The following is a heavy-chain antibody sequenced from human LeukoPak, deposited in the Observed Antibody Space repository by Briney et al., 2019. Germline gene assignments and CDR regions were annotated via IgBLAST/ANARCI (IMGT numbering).Heavy chain of an antibody. Sequence: PGGSLRLSCAASGFTVSSNYMSWVRQAPGKGLEWVSVIYSGGSTYYADSVKGRFTISRDNSKNTLYLQMNSLRAEDTAVYYCARGYCTNAVCSLGPTQAWGQGTLVTVSS. CDR2: IYSGGST. D-gene: IGHD2-8*01. CDR1: GFTVSSNY. V-gene: IGHV3-53*01. CDR3: ARGYCTNAVCSLGPTQA. J-gene: IGHJ4*02.